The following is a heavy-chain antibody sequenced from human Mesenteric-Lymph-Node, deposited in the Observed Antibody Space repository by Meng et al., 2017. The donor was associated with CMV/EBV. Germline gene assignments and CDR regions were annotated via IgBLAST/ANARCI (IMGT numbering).Heavy chain of an antibody. Sequence: GGSLRLSCAASGFTFSSYWMHWVRQAPGKGLVWVSRINSDGSSTSYADSMKGRFTISRDNAKNTLYLQMNSLRAEDTAVYYCAREESDDYYYYGMDVWGQGTTVTVSS. CDR1: GFTFSSYW. D-gene: IGHD3-3*01. CDR3: AREESDDYYYYGMDV. V-gene: IGHV3-74*01. J-gene: IGHJ6*02. CDR2: INSDGSST.